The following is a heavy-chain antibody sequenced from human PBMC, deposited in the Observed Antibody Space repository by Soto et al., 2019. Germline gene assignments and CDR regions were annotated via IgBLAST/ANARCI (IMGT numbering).Heavy chain of an antibody. V-gene: IGHV1-2*02. CDR2: INPNSGGT. D-gene: IGHD1-7*01. J-gene: IGHJ6*02. Sequence: ASVKASCKASGYTFTGYYMHWVRQAPGQGLEWMGWINPNSGGTNYAQKFQGRVTMTRDTSISTAYMELSRLRSDDTAVYYCARALELRTYYYYGMDVWGQGTTVTVSS. CDR1: GYTFTGYY. CDR3: ARALELRTYYYYGMDV.